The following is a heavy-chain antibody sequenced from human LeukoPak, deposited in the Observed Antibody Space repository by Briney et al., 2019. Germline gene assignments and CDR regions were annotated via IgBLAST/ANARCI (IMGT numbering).Heavy chain of an antibody. J-gene: IGHJ4*02. V-gene: IGHV3-23*01. D-gene: IGHD3-3*01. Sequence: GGSLRLSCAASEFTFSSYWMHWVRQAPGKGLEWVSAISGSGGSTYYADSVKGRFTISRDNSKNTLYLQMNSLRAEDTAVFYCARDRGGTDDFWSGYYTGYFDYWGQGTLVTVSS. CDR1: EFTFSSYW. CDR2: ISGSGGST. CDR3: ARDRGGTDDFWSGYYTGYFDY.